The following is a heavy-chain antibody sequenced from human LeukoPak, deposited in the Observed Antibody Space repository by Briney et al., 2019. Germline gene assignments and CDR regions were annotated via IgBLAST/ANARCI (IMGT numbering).Heavy chain of an antibody. Sequence: GGSLRLSCAASGFTFSTYWMHWVRQVPGKGLMWVSRINSDGSSTSYADSVKGRFTISRDNAKNTLYLQMNSLRAEDTAVYHCARAGRYSSTWEVYWGQGTLVTVSS. J-gene: IGHJ4*02. V-gene: IGHV3-74*01. CDR2: INSDGSST. CDR1: GFTFSTYW. D-gene: IGHD6-13*01. CDR3: ARAGRYSSTWEVY.